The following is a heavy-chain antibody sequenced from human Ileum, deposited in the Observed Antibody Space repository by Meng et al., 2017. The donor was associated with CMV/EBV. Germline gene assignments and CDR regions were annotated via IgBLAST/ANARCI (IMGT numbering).Heavy chain of an antibody. CDR3: ARAYCSSPSCYMEAQYFYYYSMDV. D-gene: IGHD2-2*02. CDR1: GYSFTNYG. CDR2: ISAYNGNT. Sequence: ASVKVSCKASGYSFTNYGISWVRQAPGQGLEWVGWISAYNGNTNYAQKLQDRVTLTTDISTSTAYLDLRSLTSDDTAVYYCARAYCSSPSCYMEAQYFYYYSMDVWGQGTTVT. J-gene: IGHJ6*01. V-gene: IGHV1-18*01.